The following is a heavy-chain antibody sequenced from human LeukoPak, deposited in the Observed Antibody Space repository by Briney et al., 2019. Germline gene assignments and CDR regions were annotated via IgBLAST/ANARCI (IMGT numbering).Heavy chain of an antibody. CDR3: ARASGYSNGYYYYGMDV. V-gene: IGHV1-46*01. D-gene: IGHD4-4*01. J-gene: IGHJ6*02. Sequence: ASVKVSCKASGYTFTSHYMNWVRQAPGQGLEWMGIINPSGGSTSYAQKFQGRVTMTRDTSPSTVYMELSSLRSEDTAVYYCARASGYSNGYYYYGMDVWGQGTTVTVYS. CDR2: INPSGGST. CDR1: GYTFTSHY.